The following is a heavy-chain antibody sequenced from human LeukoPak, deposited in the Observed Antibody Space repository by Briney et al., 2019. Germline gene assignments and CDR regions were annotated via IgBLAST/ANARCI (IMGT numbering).Heavy chain of an antibody. D-gene: IGHD1-26*01. Sequence: GGSLRLSCAASGFTFAGYAMSWVRQAPGKGLEWVTLISYDGSSEYYADSVKGRFTISRDNSNNTLYLQMNSLRAEDTAVYYCARGGSRSGSYSGIDYRGQGTLVTVSS. CDR3: ARGGSRSGSYSGIDY. J-gene: IGHJ4*02. V-gene: IGHV3-30*03. CDR2: ISYDGSSE. CDR1: GFTFAGYA.